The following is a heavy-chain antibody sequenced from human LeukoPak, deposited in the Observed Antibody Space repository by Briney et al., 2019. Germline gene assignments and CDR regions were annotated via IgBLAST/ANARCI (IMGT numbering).Heavy chain of an antibody. CDR3: ARGSVIDGSSSSASSPGGPGY. CDR2: VNPNSGDT. J-gene: IGHJ4*02. Sequence: ASVKVSCKASGYTFTGYYMHWVRQAPGQGLEWMGWVNPNSGDTNYAQKFQGRVTMTRDTSISTGYMELRSLRSDDTAVYYCARGSVIDGSSSSASSPGGPGYWGQGTLVTVSS. D-gene: IGHD6-6*01. CDR1: GYTFTGYY. V-gene: IGHV1-2*02.